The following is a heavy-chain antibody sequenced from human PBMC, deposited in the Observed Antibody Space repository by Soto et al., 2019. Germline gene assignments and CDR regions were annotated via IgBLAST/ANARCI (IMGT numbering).Heavy chain of an antibody. CDR1: GFTFSSYS. D-gene: IGHD3-16*02. CDR3: AFGGVIVPLFDY. CDR2: ISSSSSYI. Sequence: PGGSLRLSCAASGFTFSSYSMNWVRQAPGKGLEWVSSISSSSSYIYYADSVKGRFTISRDSAKNSLYLQMNSLRAEDTAVYYCAFGGVIVPLFDYWGQGTLVTVS. J-gene: IGHJ4*02. V-gene: IGHV3-21*01.